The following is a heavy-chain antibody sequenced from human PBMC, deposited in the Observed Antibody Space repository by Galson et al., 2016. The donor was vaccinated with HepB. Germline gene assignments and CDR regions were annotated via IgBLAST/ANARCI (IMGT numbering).Heavy chain of an antibody. CDR1: GVSVNSPHYY. CDR2: IYSNGDS. J-gene: IGHJ4*02. D-gene: IGHD2-21*01. V-gene: IGHV4-39*02. Sequence: SETLSLTCAVSGVSVNSPHYYWGWIRQPPGKGLEWIATIYSNGDSYYRSSLKSRATISTDMSTNHFSLEMTTVTAADTAVYYCARGGGLIGDSDYWGQGILVAVSP. CDR3: ARGGGLIGDSDY.